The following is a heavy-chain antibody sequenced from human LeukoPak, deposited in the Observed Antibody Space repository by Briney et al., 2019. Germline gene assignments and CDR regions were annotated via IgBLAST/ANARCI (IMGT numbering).Heavy chain of an antibody. D-gene: IGHD6-13*01. J-gene: IGHJ4*02. Sequence: GGSLRLSCAASGFTFSSYGMHWVRQAPGKGLEWVAVIWYDGSNKYYADSVKGRFTISRDNSKNTLYLQMNSLRAEDTAVFYCARANSSSWHYFDYWGQGTLVTVSS. CDR2: IWYDGSNK. CDR3: ARANSSSWHYFDY. V-gene: IGHV3-33*01. CDR1: GFTFSSYG.